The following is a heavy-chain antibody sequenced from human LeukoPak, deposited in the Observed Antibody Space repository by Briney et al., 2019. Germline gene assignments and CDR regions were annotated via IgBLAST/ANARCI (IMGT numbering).Heavy chain of an antibody. Sequence: GSLRLSCAASGFTFSSYEMNWVRQAPGKGLEWVSYISSSGSTIYYADSVKGRFTISRDNAKNSLYLRMNSLRAEDTAVYYCARGRIDYYYYCMDVWGKGTTVTVSS. CDR1: GFTFSSYE. V-gene: IGHV3-48*03. CDR3: ARGRIDYYYYCMDV. D-gene: IGHD1-14*01. J-gene: IGHJ6*03. CDR2: ISSSGSTI.